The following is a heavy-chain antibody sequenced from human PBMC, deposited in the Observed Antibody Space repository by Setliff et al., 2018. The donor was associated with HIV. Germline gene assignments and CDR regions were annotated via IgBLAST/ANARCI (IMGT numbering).Heavy chain of an antibody. CDR3: ARYSPRGYTLTGPY. V-gene: IGHV4-61*01. Sequence: SETLSLTCTVSGGSVSNDSYYWSWIRLPPGRGLEWIGYIFYSGSTNYNPSLKSRVTISLDTSKNQFSLKLTSVTAADTAVYYCARYSPRGYTLTGPYWGQGTLVTVSS. CDR1: GGSVSNDSYY. J-gene: IGHJ4*02. CDR2: IFYSGST. D-gene: IGHD6-25*01.